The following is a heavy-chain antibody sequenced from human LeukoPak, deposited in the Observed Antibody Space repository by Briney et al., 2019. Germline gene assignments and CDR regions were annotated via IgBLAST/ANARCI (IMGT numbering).Heavy chain of an antibody. Sequence: AAVKVSCKASGYTFTSYSINWVRQAPGQGLEWMGWISTYNGNTNYEQKLQGRVTMTTDTSTSTAYLELRSLRSDDTAVYYCAKDRWRDGSSSFDNWGQGTLVT. CDR2: ISTYNGNT. D-gene: IGHD6-6*01. V-gene: IGHV1-18*01. CDR3: AKDRWRDGSSSFDN. J-gene: IGHJ4*02. CDR1: GYTFTSYS.